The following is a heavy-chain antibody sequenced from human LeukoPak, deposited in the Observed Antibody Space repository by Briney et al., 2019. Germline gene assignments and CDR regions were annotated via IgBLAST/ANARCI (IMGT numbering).Heavy chain of an antibody. CDR1: GGSFSGYY. CDR2: INHSGGT. D-gene: IGHD6-6*01. J-gene: IGHJ6*03. CDR3: ARHGSGIAARPYYYMDV. V-gene: IGHV4-34*01. Sequence: SETLSLTCAVYGGSFSGYYWSWIRQPPGKGLEWIGEINHSGGTNYNPSLKSRVTISVDTSKNQFSLKLSSVTAADTAVYYCARHGSGIAARPYYYMDVWGKGTTVTVSS.